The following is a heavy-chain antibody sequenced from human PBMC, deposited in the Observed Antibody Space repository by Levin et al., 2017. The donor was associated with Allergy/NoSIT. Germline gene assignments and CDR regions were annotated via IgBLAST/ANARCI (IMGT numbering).Heavy chain of an antibody. Sequence: GESLKISCKGSGYRSTNYWISWVRQMPGKGLEWMGRLDPTDSSTTYSPSFQGHVTIPVDKPISTAYLQWSSLKASDTPMYYCPRQWAFDSWGQGTMVTVSS. CDR1: GYRSTNYW. V-gene: IGHV5-10-1*01. D-gene: IGHD6-19*01. CDR2: LDPTDSST. J-gene: IGHJ3*02. CDR3: PRQWAFDS.